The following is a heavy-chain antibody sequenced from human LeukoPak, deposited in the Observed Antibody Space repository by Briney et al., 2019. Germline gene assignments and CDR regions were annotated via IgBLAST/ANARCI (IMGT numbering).Heavy chain of an antibody. CDR1: GYTFTGYG. CDR3: ARDWGWNDYGEIPGY. Sequence: ASVKVSCKASGYTFTGYGISWVRQAPGQGLEWMGWISAYNGNTNYAQKLQGRVTMTTDTSTSTAYMELRGLRSDDTAVYYCARDWGWNDYGEIPGYWGQGTLVTVSS. D-gene: IGHD4-17*01. V-gene: IGHV1-18*04. CDR2: ISAYNGNT. J-gene: IGHJ4*02.